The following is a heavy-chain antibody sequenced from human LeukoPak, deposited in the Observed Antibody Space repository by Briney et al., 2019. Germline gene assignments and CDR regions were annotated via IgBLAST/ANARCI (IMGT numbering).Heavy chain of an antibody. J-gene: IGHJ4*02. D-gene: IGHD5-24*01. Sequence: SGPTLEKPSETLSLTCTVSGGSIGRSYWSWIRQSPGKGLEWIGYIYYTGSTNYNPSLKSRVAISVDTSRNQFSLRLNSVTGADAAVYYCARVGDGYALDHWGQGTLVTVSS. CDR1: GGSIGRSY. CDR3: ARVGDGYALDH. V-gene: IGHV4-59*01. CDR2: IYYTGST.